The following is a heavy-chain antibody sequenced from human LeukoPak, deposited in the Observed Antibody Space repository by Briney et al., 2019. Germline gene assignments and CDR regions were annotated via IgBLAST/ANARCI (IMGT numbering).Heavy chain of an antibody. V-gene: IGHV1-2*02. Sequence: ASVTVSCKASGYTFTGYYMHWVRQAPGQGLGWMGWINPNSGGTNYAQKFQGRVTMTRDTSISTAYMELSRLRSDDTAVYYCARGLEHYYYGMDVWGQGTTVTVSS. CDR1: GYTFTGYY. J-gene: IGHJ6*02. CDR3: ARGLEHYYYGMDV. D-gene: IGHD1-1*01. CDR2: INPNSGGT.